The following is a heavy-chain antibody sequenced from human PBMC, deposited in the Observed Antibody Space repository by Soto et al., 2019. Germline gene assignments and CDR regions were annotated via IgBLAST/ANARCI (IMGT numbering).Heavy chain of an antibody. D-gene: IGHD2-21*01. J-gene: IGHJ6*02. CDR1: GYSFTSYG. CDR3: ARDVPDTSLFFYYYGMDV. Sequence: QVHLVQSGAEVRKPGASVKVSCKASGYSFTSYGISWVRQAPGRGLEWMGWISTDNGNTNYAHNLQGRVSMTIDPSTSTAYMELWSLGTDDTAVYYCARDVPDTSLFFYYYGMDVWGQGTTVTVSS. CDR2: ISTDNGNT. V-gene: IGHV1-18*01.